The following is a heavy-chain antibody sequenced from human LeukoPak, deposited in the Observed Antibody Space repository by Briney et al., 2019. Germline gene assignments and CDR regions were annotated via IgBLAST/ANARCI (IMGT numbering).Heavy chain of an antibody. CDR2: IYYSGST. Sequence: SETLSLTCTVSGGSISSGDYYWGWIRQPPGKGLEWIGYIYYSGSTYYNPSLKSRVTISVDTSKNQFSLKLSSVTAADTAVYYCARNLLYYYGSGIYFDYWGLGTLVTVSS. CDR1: GGSISSGDYY. V-gene: IGHV4-30-4*01. D-gene: IGHD3-10*01. J-gene: IGHJ4*02. CDR3: ARNLLYYYGSGIYFDY.